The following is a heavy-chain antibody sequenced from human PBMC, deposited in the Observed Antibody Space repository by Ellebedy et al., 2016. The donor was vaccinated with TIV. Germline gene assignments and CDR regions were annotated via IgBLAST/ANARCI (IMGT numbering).Heavy chain of an antibody. CDR1: GGTFGNYA. J-gene: IGHJ3*01. CDR3: ARHSTSGWYWSGFDV. Sequence: SVKVSCKASGGTFGNYAISWVRQAPGQGLEWMGGIIPIFGTPNYAQKFQGRVTITADVFAKTAYMELSSLKPEDTAVYYCARHSTSGWYWSGFDVWGQGTMVTVSS. D-gene: IGHD6-19*01. CDR2: IIPIFGTP. V-gene: IGHV1-69*13.